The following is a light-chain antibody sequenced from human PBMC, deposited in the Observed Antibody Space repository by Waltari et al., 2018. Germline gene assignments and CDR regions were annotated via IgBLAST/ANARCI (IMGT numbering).Light chain of an antibody. CDR1: RSVSIY. CDR2: ATY. V-gene: IGKV1-39*01. Sequence: DIQMTQASSSLSASVGDRVNITCRASRSVSIYLNWYQQKPGKAPNLLIYATYALQTGVPSRFSDSDSGTDFTLTITNLQPEDFGIYYCQQTYDTPLTFGAGTKVQLK. J-gene: IGKJ4*01. CDR3: QQTYDTPLT.